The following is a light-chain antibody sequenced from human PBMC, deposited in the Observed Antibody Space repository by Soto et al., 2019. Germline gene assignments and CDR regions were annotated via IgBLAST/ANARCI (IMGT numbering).Light chain of an antibody. J-gene: IGKJ4*01. Sequence: EIVLTQSPATLSLSPGERATLSCRASQSVSSYLAWYQQKTGQAPRLLIYDVSNRATGIPARFSGSESGTDFALTVSSLGPEDFAVYCCQQRGNWPLTFGGGTKVEIK. CDR1: QSVSSY. CDR3: QQRGNWPLT. CDR2: DVS. V-gene: IGKV3-11*01.